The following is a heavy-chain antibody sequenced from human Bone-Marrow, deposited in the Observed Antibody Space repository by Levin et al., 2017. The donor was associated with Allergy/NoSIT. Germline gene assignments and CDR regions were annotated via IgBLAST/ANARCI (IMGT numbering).Heavy chain of an antibody. D-gene: IGHD3-9*01. CDR3: THTLRYHPNDQ. V-gene: IGHV2-5*02. CDR1: GFSLSTRGKG. Sequence: VSGPTLVKPTQTLTLTCTFSGFSLSTRGKGVGWIRQPPGKALEWLAVIYWDDDKRYSSSLKSRLTITKDSSKNQVVLTMTNMDPVDTATYFCTHTLRYHPNDQWGQGTLVTVSS. CDR2: IYWDDDK. J-gene: IGHJ4*02.